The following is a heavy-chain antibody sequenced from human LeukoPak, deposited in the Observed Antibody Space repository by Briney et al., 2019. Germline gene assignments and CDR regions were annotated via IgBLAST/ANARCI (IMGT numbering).Heavy chain of an antibody. CDR1: GGSISSYY. V-gene: IGHV4-4*07. J-gene: IGHJ6*03. CDR3: ARSTIYDYVLNYYYMDV. Sequence: SETLSLTCTVSGGSISSYYWSWIRQPAGKGLEWIGRIYTSGSTNYNPSLKSRVTISVDKSKNQFSLKLSSVTAADTAVYYCARSTIYDYVLNYYYMDVWGKGTTVTVSS. CDR2: IYTSGST. D-gene: IGHD3-16*01.